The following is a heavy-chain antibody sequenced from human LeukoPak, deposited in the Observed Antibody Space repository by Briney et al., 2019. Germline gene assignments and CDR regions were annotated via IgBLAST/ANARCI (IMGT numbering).Heavy chain of an antibody. CDR2: IYHSGST. D-gene: IGHD3-10*01. J-gene: IGHJ4*02. CDR3: ARDPLDYYGSGSYSTPTDY. V-gene: IGHV4-38-2*02. CDR1: GGSIRGYY. Sequence: SETLSLTCTVSGGSIRGYYYSWIRQPPGKGLEWIGSIYHSGSTYYNPSLKSRVTISVDTSKNQFSLKLSSVTAADTAVYYCARDPLDYYGSGSYSTPTDYWGQGTLVTVSS.